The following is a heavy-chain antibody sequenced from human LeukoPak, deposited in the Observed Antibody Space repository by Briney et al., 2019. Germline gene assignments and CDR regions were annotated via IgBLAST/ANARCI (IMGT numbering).Heavy chain of an antibody. J-gene: IGHJ4*02. CDR2: ISWNSGSI. Sequence: GRSLRLSCAASGFTFDDYAMHWVRQAPGKGLEWVSGISWNSGSIGYADSVKGRFTISRDNAKNSLYLQMNSLRAEDTALYYCATSNYVNGPGFDYWGQGTLVTVSS. V-gene: IGHV3-9*01. CDR1: GFTFDDYA. CDR3: ATSNYVNGPGFDY. D-gene: IGHD4-11*01.